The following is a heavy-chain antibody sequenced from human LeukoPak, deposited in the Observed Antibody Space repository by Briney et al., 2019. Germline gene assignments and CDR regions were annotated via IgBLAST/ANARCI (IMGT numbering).Heavy chain of an antibody. Sequence: GGSLRLSCAASGFTFSEHYMSWVRQAPGKGLEWLSYISSNTIYTNYADSVKGRFSISRDSAKNSLYLQMNSLRVEDTAVYYCARLYGDSSGTFFDHWGQGTLVTVSS. CDR1: GFTFSEHY. CDR3: ARLYGDSSGTFFDH. V-gene: IGHV3-11*03. J-gene: IGHJ4*02. D-gene: IGHD6-19*01. CDR2: ISSNTIYT.